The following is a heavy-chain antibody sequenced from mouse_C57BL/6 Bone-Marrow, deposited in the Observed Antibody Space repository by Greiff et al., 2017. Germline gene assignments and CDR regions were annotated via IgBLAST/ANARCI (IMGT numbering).Heavy chain of an antibody. CDR3: ARDRILQRFAY. CDR1: GFTFSSYA. Sequence: EVKLVESGGGLVKPGGSLKLSCAASGFTFSSYAMSWVRQTPEKRLEWVATISDGGSYTYYPDNVKGRFTISRDNAKNNLYLQMSHLKSEDTAMYYCARDRILQRFAYWGQGTLVTVSA. CDR2: ISDGGSYT. V-gene: IGHV5-4*01. J-gene: IGHJ3*01.